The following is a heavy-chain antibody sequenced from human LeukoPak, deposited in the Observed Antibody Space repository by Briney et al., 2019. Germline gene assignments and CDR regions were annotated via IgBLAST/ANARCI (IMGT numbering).Heavy chain of an antibody. J-gene: IGHJ6*02. CDR1: RFIFSTYP. V-gene: IGHV3-30-3*01. Sequence: GRSLRLSCAASRFIFSTYPMHWVRQAPGKGLEWVALISHDGTNQDFADSVKGRFTISRDNSKNTLYLQMNSLRPDDTAVYYCARDLVVVTAIGAGYYYGMDVWGQGTTVTVSS. CDR2: ISHDGTNQ. D-gene: IGHD2-21*02. CDR3: ARDLVVVTAIGAGYYYGMDV.